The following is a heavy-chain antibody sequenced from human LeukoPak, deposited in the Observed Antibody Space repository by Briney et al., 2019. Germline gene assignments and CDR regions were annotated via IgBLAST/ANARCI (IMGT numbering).Heavy chain of an antibody. V-gene: IGHV3-23*01. CDR1: GFTFNNYG. Sequence: PGGSLRLSCSASGFTFNNYGMSWVRQAPGKGLEWVSGISGSGDSTYYADSVKGRFTISRDNSKNTLYLQMNSLRGEDTAVYYCAKRRAAAGTFGAFDIWGQGTMVTVSS. D-gene: IGHD6-13*01. CDR2: ISGSGDST. J-gene: IGHJ3*02. CDR3: AKRRAAAGTFGAFDI.